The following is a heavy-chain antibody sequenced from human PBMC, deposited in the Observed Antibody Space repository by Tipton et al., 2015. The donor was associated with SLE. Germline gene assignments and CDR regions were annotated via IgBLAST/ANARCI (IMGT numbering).Heavy chain of an antibody. CDR3: ARDLGATGSAFDI. CDR2: IYSGGST. J-gene: IGHJ3*02. V-gene: IGHV3-66*02. CDR1: GFTVSSNY. Sequence: SLRLSCAASGFTVSSNYMSWVRQAPGKGLEWVSVIYSGGSTYYADSVKGRFTISRDNSKNTLYLQMNSLRAEDTAVYYCARDLGATGSAFDIWGQGTMVTVSS.